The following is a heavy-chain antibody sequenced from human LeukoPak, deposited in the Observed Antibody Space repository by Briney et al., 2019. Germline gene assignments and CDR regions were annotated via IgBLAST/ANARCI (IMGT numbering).Heavy chain of an antibody. V-gene: IGHV3-73*01. J-gene: IGHJ6*04. CDR2: IRSKANSYAT. D-gene: IGHD3-10*01. CDR1: GFSFSGSA. CDR3: TRRITMVRGAPPYDCYGMDV. Sequence: GGSLKLSCAASGFSFSGSAMHWVRQASGKGLEWVGRIRSKANSYATAYAASVKGRFTISRDDSKNTAYLQMNSLKTEDTAVYYCTRRITMVRGAPPYDCYGMDVWGKGTTVTVSS.